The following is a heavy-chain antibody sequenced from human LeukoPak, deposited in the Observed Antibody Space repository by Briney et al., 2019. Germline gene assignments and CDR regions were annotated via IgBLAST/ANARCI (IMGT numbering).Heavy chain of an antibody. V-gene: IGHV3-23*01. CDR1: GFTFSSYA. D-gene: IGHD3-3*02. CDR2: ISGSGGST. CDR3: AKGGKVSVSPFFDG. J-gene: IGHJ4*02. Sequence: PGGSLRLSCAASGFTFSSYAMSWVRQAPGEGREWVSAISGSGGSTYYADSVKGRFTISRDNSKNTLYLQMNSLRAEDTAVYYCAKGGKVSVSPFFDGGGQRTLVTVSS.